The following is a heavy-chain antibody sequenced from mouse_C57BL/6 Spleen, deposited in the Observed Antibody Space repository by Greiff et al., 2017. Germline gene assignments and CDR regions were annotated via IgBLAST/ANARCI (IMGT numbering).Heavy chain of an antibody. D-gene: IGHD2-4*01. CDR2: IDPEDGET. V-gene: IGHV14-2*01. CDR1: GFNIKDYY. J-gene: IGHJ3*01. CDR3: ASERLYDYDGFAY. Sequence: VHVKQSGAELVKPGASVKLSCTASGFNIKDYYMHWVKQRTEQGLEWIGRIDPEDGETKYAPKFQGKATITADTSSNTAYLQLSSLTSEDTAVYYCASERLYDYDGFAYWGQGTLVTVSA.